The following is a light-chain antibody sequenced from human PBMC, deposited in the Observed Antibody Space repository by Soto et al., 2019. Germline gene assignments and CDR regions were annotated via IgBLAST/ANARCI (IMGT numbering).Light chain of an antibody. CDR3: CSFAGSGTDV. CDR1: SSDVGSHNL. V-gene: IGLV2-23*02. J-gene: IGLJ1*01. Sequence: QSALTQPASVSGSPGQSITISCTGTSSDVGSHNLVSWYQQHPGKAPKLIIYEVNKRPSGVSNRFSGSKSGNTASLTIFWLQTEDEADYYCCSFAGSGTDVFGTGTKLTVL. CDR2: EVN.